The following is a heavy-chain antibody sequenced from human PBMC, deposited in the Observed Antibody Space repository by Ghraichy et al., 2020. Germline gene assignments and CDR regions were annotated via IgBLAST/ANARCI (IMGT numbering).Heavy chain of an antibody. Sequence: GESLNISCAASGFTFDDYTMHWVRQAPGKGLEWVSLISWDGGSTYYADSVKGRFTISRDNSKNSLYLQMNSLRTEDTALYYCAKDAYYYDSSGYYSYYYGMDVWGQGTTVTVSS. CDR1: GFTFDDYT. J-gene: IGHJ6*02. CDR2: ISWDGGST. D-gene: IGHD3-22*01. V-gene: IGHV3-43*01. CDR3: AKDAYYYDSSGYYSYYYGMDV.